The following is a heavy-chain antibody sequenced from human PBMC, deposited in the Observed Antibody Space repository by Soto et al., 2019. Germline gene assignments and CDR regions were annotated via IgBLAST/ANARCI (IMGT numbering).Heavy chain of an antibody. CDR3: ASRIVVVPSTLVDY. V-gene: IGHV1-8*01. Sequence: QVQLVQSGAEVKKPGASVKVSCKASGYTFTSYDINWVRQATGQGLEWMGWMNPNSGNTGYAQKFQGRVTMTSNTSISTAYMELSSLRSEDTAVYYCASRIVVVPSTLVDYWGQGTLVTVSS. CDR1: GYTFTSYD. CDR2: MNPNSGNT. J-gene: IGHJ4*02. D-gene: IGHD2-2*01.